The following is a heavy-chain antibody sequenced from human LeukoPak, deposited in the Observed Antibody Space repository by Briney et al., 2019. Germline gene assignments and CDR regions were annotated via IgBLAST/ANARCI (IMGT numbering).Heavy chain of an antibody. Sequence: ASVKVSCKASGYTFTGYYMYWVRQAPGQGLEWMGRINPNSGGTNYAQKFQGRVTMTRDTSISTAYMEVSRLRSDDTAVYYCARDYDPDYYYNMDVWGKGTMITVSS. V-gene: IGHV1-2*06. D-gene: IGHD3-3*01. CDR1: GYTFTGYY. J-gene: IGHJ6*03. CDR3: ARDYDPDYYYNMDV. CDR2: INPNSGGT.